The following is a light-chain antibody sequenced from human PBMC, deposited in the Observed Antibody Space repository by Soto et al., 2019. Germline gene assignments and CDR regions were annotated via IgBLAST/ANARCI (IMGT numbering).Light chain of an antibody. CDR1: QSVSSSY. V-gene: IGKV3-20*01. J-gene: IGKJ1*01. Sequence: EIVLTQSPGTLSLSPGERATLSCRASQSVSSSYLAWYQQKPGQPPRLLISDASSRATGIPDRFSGSGCGTDFTLTISSLEPEDFAVYYCQQYGRSPPSWTFGQGTKVEIK. CDR2: DAS. CDR3: QQYGRSPPSWT.